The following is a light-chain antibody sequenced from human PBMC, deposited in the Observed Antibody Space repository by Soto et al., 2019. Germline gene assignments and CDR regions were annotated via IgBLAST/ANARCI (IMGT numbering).Light chain of an antibody. CDR1: QSVSSSY. Sequence: EIVLPQSPGTLSLSPGERATLSCSASQSVSSSYLAWYQQKPGQAPRLLIYGASSRATGIPDRFSGSGSGTDFTLTISRLEPEDFAVYYGQQYGSSPLTFGGGTKVDIK. V-gene: IGKV3-20*01. J-gene: IGKJ4*01. CDR3: QQYGSSPLT. CDR2: GAS.